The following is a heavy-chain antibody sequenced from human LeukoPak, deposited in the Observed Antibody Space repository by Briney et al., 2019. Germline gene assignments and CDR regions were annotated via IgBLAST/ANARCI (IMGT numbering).Heavy chain of an antibody. D-gene: IGHD5-24*01. V-gene: IGHV5-51*01. CDR1: GYSFSNYW. J-gene: IGHJ4*02. Sequence: GESLKISCQGSGYSFSNYWIGWVRQLPGKGLERMGIIYPGDSDTRYSPSFQGQVTISADKSISTAYLQWSSLKASDTAMYYCARTRVKMETREFDYWGQGTLVTVSS. CDR2: IYPGDSDT. CDR3: ARTRVKMETREFDY.